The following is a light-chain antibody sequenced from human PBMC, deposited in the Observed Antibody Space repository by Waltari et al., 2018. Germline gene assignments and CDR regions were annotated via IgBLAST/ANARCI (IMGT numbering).Light chain of an antibody. V-gene: IGLV1-40*01. CDR1: NSNLGAGYD. CDR2: TST. J-gene: IGLJ2*01. Sequence: QSVLTQPPSVSGAPGQKVTISCTGSNSNLGAGYDVHWYQQLPGAAPKPITDTSTHPPSGVPDRFSASTSGPSASLTITGLLSEDEAVYYCQSFDGSLTGLFGGGTKLTVL. CDR3: QSFDGSLTGL.